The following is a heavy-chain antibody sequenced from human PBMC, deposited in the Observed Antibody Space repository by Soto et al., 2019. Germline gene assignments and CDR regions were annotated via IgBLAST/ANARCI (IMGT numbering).Heavy chain of an antibody. V-gene: IGHV3-23*01. CDR2: ISGSGGST. Sequence: GGSLRLSCAASGFTFSSYAMSWVRQAPGKGLEWVSAISGSGGSTYYADSVKGRFTISRDNSKNTLYLQMNSLRAEDTAVYYCAKGGYSAVADYYYYGMDVWGQGTTVTVSS. CDR3: AKGGYSAVADYYYYGMDV. D-gene: IGHD6-19*01. J-gene: IGHJ6*02. CDR1: GFTFSSYA.